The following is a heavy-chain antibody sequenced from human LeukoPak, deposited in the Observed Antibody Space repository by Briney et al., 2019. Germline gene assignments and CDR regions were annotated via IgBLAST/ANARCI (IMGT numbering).Heavy chain of an antibody. J-gene: IGHJ4*02. CDR2: IYHSGST. CDR1: GGSISSSNW. D-gene: IGHD3-10*01. Sequence: SETLSLTCAVSGGSISSSNWWSWVRQPPGKGLEWIGEIYHSGSTNYNPSLKSRVTISVDKSKNQFSLKLSSVTAADTAVYYCARDQRFGELPYFDYWGQGTLVAVSS. CDR3: ARDQRFGELPYFDY. V-gene: IGHV4-4*02.